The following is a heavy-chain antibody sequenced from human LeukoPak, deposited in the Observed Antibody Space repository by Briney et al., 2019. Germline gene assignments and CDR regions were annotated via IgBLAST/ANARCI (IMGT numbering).Heavy chain of an antibody. CDR3: ARDSGHYYDSSGFDP. CDR2: IYTSGST. CDR1: GGSVSDYY. J-gene: IGHJ5*02. V-gene: IGHV4-4*07. Sequence: SETLSLTCTISGGSVSDYYWSWIRQPAGKGLEWIGRIYTSGSTNCNPSLKSRVTMSVDTSKNQFSLKLSSVTAADTAVYYCARDSGHYYDSSGFDPWGQGTLVTVSS. D-gene: IGHD3-22*01.